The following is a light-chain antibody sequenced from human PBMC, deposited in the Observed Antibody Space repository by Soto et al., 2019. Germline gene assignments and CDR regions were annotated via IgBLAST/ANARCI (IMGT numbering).Light chain of an antibody. CDR2: DAS. J-gene: IGKJ4*01. Sequence: DIQMTQSPSTLSASVGDRVTITCRASQSISSWLAWYQQKPGKAPKLLIYDASSLESGVPSRFSGSGSGTEFTLTTSSLQPDDFATYYCQQYNSFPLTFGGGTKWIS. CDR3: QQYNSFPLT. CDR1: QSISSW. V-gene: IGKV1-5*01.